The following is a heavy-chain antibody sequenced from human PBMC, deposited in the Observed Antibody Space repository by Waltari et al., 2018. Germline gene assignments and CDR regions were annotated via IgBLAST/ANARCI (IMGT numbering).Heavy chain of an antibody. V-gene: IGHV4-34*01. CDR3: ARGPGGQDFRDIVLMVEYYYYGMDV. D-gene: IGHD2-8*01. CDR2: INHMVST. Sequence: QVQLQQWGAGLLKPSETLSLTCAVYGGSFSGYYWSWIRQPPGKGLEGIGEINHMVSTNHNPALKSRVTISVDTSKNQVSLKLSSVTAADTAVYYCARGPGGQDFRDIVLMVEYYYYGMDVWGQGTTVTVSS. J-gene: IGHJ6*02. CDR1: GGSFSGYY.